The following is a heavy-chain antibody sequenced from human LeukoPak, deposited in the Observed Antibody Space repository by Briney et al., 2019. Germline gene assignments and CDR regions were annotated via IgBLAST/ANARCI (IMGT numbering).Heavy chain of an antibody. CDR1: GGSMNNYY. Sequence: SETLSLTCTVSGGSMNNYYWSWIRQAPGKGLEWIGYISDSGSTNYNPSLRSRVTISVDTSKNQFSLKLSSVTAADTAVYYCARDGDYGDYDAFDIWGQGTMVTVSS. J-gene: IGHJ3*02. CDR3: ARDGDYGDYDAFDI. V-gene: IGHV4-59*01. CDR2: ISDSGST. D-gene: IGHD4-17*01.